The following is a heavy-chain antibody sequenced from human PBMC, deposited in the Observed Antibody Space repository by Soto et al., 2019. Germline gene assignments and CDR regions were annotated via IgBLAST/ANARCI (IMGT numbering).Heavy chain of an antibody. V-gene: IGHV4-30-4*01. Sequence: SETLSLTCTVSGGSISSGDYYWSWIRQPPGKGLEWIGYIYYSGSTYYDPSLKSRVTISVDTSKNQFSLKLSSVTAADTAVYYCARDSRQDYYYYGMDVWGQGTTVTVSS. CDR2: IYYSGST. J-gene: IGHJ6*02. CDR1: GGSISSGDYY. CDR3: ARDSRQDYYYYGMDV.